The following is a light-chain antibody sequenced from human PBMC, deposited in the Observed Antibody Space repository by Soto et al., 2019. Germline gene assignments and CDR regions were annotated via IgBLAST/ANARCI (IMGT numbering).Light chain of an antibody. CDR3: QKYKNWPPT. Sequence: EIVMTQSPATLSVSPGERATLSCRASQSVSSNLAWYQQKPGQAPRLLIYGASTRATGIPARFSGSGSGTAFTITISSLQSEDFAVYYYQKYKNWPPTFGQGTKLEIK. J-gene: IGKJ2*01. CDR2: GAS. V-gene: IGKV3-15*01. CDR1: QSVSSN.